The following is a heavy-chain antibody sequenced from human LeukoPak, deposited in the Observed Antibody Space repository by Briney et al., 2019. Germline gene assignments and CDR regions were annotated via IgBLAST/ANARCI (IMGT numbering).Heavy chain of an antibody. CDR3: ARGYGSGSRLDY. J-gene: IGHJ4*02. CDR2: MSASNGNT. CDR1: GYTFTSYG. D-gene: IGHD1-26*01. V-gene: IGHV1-18*01. Sequence: ASVKVSCKASGYTFTSYGISWVRQAPGQGLEWMGWMSASNGNTNYAQKLQGRVTMTTDTSTGAAYMELRSLRSDHTAVYYCARGYGSGSRLDYWGQGTLVTVSS.